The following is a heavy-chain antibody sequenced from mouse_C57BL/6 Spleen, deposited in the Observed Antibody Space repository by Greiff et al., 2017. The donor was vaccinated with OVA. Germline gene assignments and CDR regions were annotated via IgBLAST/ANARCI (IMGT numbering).Heavy chain of an antibody. V-gene: IGHV1-39*01. CDR3: ARSDYGSSYDYFDY. CDR1: GYSFTDYN. Sequence: EVQLKESGPELVKPGASVKISCKASGYSFTDYNMNWVKQSNGKSLEWIGVINPNYGTTSYNQKFKGKATLTVDQSSSTAYMQLNSLTSEDSAVYYCARSDYGSSYDYFDYWGQGTTLTVSS. J-gene: IGHJ2*01. CDR2: INPNYGTT. D-gene: IGHD1-1*01.